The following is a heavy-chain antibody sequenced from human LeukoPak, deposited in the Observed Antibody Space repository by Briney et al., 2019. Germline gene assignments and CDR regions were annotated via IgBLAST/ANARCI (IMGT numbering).Heavy chain of an antibody. CDR1: GFTFSSYA. V-gene: IGHV3-23*01. J-gene: IGHJ5*02. CDR3: ARVERSWFDP. Sequence: GGSLRLSCAASGFTFSSYAMSWVRQAPGKGLEWVSSVSGSGGSTYYTDSVKGRFTISRDNSKNTLYLQMNSLRADDTAVYYCARVERSWFDPWGQGTLVTVSS. D-gene: IGHD3-3*01. CDR2: VSGSGGST.